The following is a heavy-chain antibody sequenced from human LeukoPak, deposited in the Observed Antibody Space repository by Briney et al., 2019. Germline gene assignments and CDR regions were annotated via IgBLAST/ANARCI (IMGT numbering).Heavy chain of an antibody. CDR1: GGSISSYY. CDR3: AADTALVKGGFDP. V-gene: IGHV4-59*01. J-gene: IGHJ5*02. CDR2: IYYSGST. D-gene: IGHD5-18*01. Sequence: SETLSLTCTVSGGSISSYYWSWIRQPPGKGLEWIGYIYYSGSTNYNPSLKSRVTISVDTSKNQFSLKLSSVTAADTAVYYCAADTALVKGGFDPWGQGTLVTVSS.